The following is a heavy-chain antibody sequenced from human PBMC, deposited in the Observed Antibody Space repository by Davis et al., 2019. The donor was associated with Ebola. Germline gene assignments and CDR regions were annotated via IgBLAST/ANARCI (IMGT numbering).Heavy chain of an antibody. D-gene: IGHD5-18*01. CDR1: GYTFTSYG. CDR3: ARDARWIQLWFIDY. Sequence: AASVKVSCKASGYTFTSYGISWVRQAPGQGLEWMGWISAYNGNTNYAQKLQGRVTMTTDTSTSTAYMELRSLRSDDTAVYYCARDARWIQLWFIDYWGQGTLVTVS. J-gene: IGHJ4*02. V-gene: IGHV1-18*01. CDR2: ISAYNGNT.